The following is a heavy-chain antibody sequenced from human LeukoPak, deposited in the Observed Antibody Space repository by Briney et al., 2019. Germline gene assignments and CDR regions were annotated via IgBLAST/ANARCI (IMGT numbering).Heavy chain of an antibody. J-gene: IGHJ4*02. CDR1: GYTFTSYG. CDR3: ARVGRITMVRRVIAYYFDY. V-gene: IGHV1-18*01. D-gene: IGHD3-10*01. Sequence: ASVKVSCKASGYTFTSYGISWVRQAPGQGLEWMGWISAYNGNTNYAQKLQGRVTMTTDTSTSTACMELRSLRSDDTAVYYCARVGRITMVRRVIAYYFDYWGQGTLVTVSS. CDR2: ISAYNGNT.